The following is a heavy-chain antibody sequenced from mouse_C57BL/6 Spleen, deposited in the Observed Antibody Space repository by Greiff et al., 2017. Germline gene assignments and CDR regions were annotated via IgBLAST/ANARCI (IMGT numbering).Heavy chain of an antibody. Sequence: QVQLKESGAELVRPGTSVKVSCKASGYAFTNYLIEWVKQRPGQGLEWIGVINPGSGGTNYNEKFKGKATLTADKSSSTAYMQLSSLTSEDSAVYFCAREFPYYYGSRLGYYVDYWGQGTTLTVSS. J-gene: IGHJ2*01. CDR1: GYAFTNYL. CDR3: AREFPYYYGSRLGYYVDY. D-gene: IGHD1-1*01. CDR2: INPGSGGT. V-gene: IGHV1-54*01.